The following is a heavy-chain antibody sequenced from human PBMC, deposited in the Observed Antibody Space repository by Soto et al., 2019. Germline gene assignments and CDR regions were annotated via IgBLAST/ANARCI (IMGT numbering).Heavy chain of an antibody. CDR3: ARDQRYYDSGRFDY. Sequence: ASVKVSCKASGYTFTSYGISWVRQAPGQGLEWMGWISAYNGNTNYAQKLQGRVTMTTDTSTSTAYMELRSLRSDDTAVYYCARDQRYYDSGRFDYWGQGTLVTVSS. CDR1: GYTFTSYG. D-gene: IGHD3-22*01. CDR2: ISAYNGNT. J-gene: IGHJ4*02. V-gene: IGHV1-18*01.